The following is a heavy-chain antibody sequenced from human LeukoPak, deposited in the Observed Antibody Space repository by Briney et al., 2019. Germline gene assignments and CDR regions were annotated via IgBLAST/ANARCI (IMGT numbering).Heavy chain of an antibody. V-gene: IGHV3-7*03. CDR1: EFTFSGYW. D-gene: IGHD5/OR15-5a*01. CDR3: ATVSRTSFDH. Sequence: GGSLRLSCAASEFTFSGYWMSWVRQTPGQGLEWVANINEDGSETYYVDSVEGRFTISRDNAKNSPYLQMNSLRAEDTAMSNCATVSRTSFDHWGQGTLVTVSS. J-gene: IGHJ5*02. CDR2: INEDGSET.